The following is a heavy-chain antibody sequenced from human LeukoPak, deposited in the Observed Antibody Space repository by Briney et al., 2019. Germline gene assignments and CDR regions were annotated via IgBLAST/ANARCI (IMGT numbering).Heavy chain of an antibody. D-gene: IGHD2-15*01. CDR1: GFTVSTYA. V-gene: IGHV3-20*04. CDR3: ATASGGILSKLDY. Sequence: GGSLRLSCAASGFTVSTYAMSWVRQAPGKGLEWVSGINFDGGSTCYADAVKGRFTISRDNANTSCYLQMNSLRPEDTVLYYCATASGGILSKLDYWAQGTLVTVSS. CDR2: INFDGGST. J-gene: IGHJ4*02.